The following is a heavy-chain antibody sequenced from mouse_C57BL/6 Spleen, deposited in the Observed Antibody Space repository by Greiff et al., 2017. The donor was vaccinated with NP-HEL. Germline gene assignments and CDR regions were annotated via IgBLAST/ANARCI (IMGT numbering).Heavy chain of an antibody. J-gene: IGHJ3*01. CDR3: ASGERLLFAY. V-gene: IGHV1-26*01. CDR1: GYTFTDYY. D-gene: IGHD2-3*01. Sequence: EVQLQQSGPELVKPGASVKISCKASGYTFTDYYMNWVQQSHGKSLEWIGAINPHNGGTSYNEKFKGKATLTVDKSYITAYLELRSLTSEDSAVDYCASGERLLFAYWGQGTLVTVSA. CDR2: INPHNGGT.